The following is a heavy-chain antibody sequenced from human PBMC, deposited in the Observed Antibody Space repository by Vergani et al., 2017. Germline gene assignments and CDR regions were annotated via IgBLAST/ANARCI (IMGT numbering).Heavy chain of an antibody. CDR2: INWNGGST. J-gene: IGHJ4*02. D-gene: IGHD3-3*01. CDR3: ARERNAYYDFWSGYYTQYYFDY. V-gene: IGHV3-20*04. Sequence: EVQLVESGGGVVRPGGSLRLSCAASGFTFDDYGMSWVRQAPGKGLEWVSGINWNGGSTGYADSVKGRFTISRDNAKNSLYLQINSLRAEDTALYYCARERNAYYDFWSGYYTQYYFDYWGQGTLVTVSS. CDR1: GFTFDDYG.